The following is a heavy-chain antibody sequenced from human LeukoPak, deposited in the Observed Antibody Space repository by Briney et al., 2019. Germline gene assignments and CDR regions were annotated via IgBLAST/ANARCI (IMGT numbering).Heavy chain of an antibody. D-gene: IGHD6-13*01. CDR2: INPNSGGT. CDR3: ARVGGPPSSSRKNWFDP. V-gene: IGHV1-2*02. CDR1: GYTFTGYY. J-gene: IGHJ5*02. Sequence: ASVKVSCKASGYTFTGYYMHWVRQAPGQGLEWMGWINPNSGGTNYAQKFQGRVTMTRDTSISTAYMELSRLRSDDTAVYYCARVGGPPSSSRKNWFDPWGQGTLVTVSS.